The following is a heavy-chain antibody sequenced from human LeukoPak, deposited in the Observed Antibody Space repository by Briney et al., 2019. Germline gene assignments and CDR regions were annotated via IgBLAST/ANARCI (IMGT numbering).Heavy chain of an antibody. CDR1: GYTFSGNY. CDR2: IDPDTGGT. D-gene: IGHD5-12*01. Sequence: GASVKVSCKASGYTFSGNYIHWVRQAPGQGLEWMGWIDPDTGGTNYARQFQGRVTMTRDTSITTAYMELSRLRSDDTAVYYCARDPQWLRSGNWFDPWGQGTLVTVSS. J-gene: IGHJ5*02. V-gene: IGHV1-2*02. CDR3: ARDPQWLRSGNWFDP.